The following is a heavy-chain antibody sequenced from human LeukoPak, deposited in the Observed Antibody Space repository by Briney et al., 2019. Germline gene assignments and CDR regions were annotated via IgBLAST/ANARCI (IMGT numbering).Heavy chain of an antibody. CDR2: IYPGESDT. CDR3: ARDSGNYRAWFDP. CDR1: GYSFTSYW. J-gene: IGHJ5*02. V-gene: IGHV5-51*01. Sequence: GETLKISCKASGYSFTSYWIGWVRQMPGKGLEWMGIIYPGESDTRYSPSFHGQVTISADKSISTAYLQSGSLKPSDTAMYYCARDSGNYRAWFDPWGQRTLITVSS. D-gene: IGHD1-26*01.